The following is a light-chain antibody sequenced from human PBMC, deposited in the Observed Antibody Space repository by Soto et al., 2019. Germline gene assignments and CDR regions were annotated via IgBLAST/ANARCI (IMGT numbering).Light chain of an antibody. CDR3: QQYGGSPRVS. J-gene: IGKJ4*01. CDR1: QSVSDNY. V-gene: IGKV3-20*01. Sequence: EIVLTQSPGALSLSPGERATLSCRASQSVSDNYLAWYQQKPGQAPRLLIYGASIRATGIPDRFSGSGSGADFTLPISRLQPEDFAVYYCQQYGGSPRVSFGGGTKVEIK. CDR2: GAS.